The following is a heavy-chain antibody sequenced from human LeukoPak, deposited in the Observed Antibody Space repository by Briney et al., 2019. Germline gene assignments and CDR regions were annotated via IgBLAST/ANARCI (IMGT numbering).Heavy chain of an antibody. CDR2: IYSGGST. CDR3: ARESGAPEMATPTSFDY. D-gene: IGHD5-24*01. Sequence: GGSLRLSCAASGFTVSSNYMSWVRQAPGKGLEWVSVIYSGGSTYYADSVKGRFTISRDNSKNTLYLQMNSLRAEDTAVYYCARESGAPEMATPTSFDYWGQGTLVTVSS. CDR1: GFTVSSNY. V-gene: IGHV3-66*01. J-gene: IGHJ4*02.